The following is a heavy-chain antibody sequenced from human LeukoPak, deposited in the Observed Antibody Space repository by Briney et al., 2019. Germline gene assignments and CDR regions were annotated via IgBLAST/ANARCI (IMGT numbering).Heavy chain of an antibody. CDR2: IYSGGST. V-gene: IGHV3-53*01. D-gene: IGHD1-26*01. CDR1: GFTVSSNY. J-gene: IGHJ4*02. Sequence: GGSLRLSCAASGFTVSSNYMSWVRQAPGKGLEWVSVIYSGGSTYYADSVKGRFTISRDNSKNTLYLQMNSLRAEDTAVYYCTTESSGSLPYWGQGTLVTVSS. CDR3: TTESSGSLPY.